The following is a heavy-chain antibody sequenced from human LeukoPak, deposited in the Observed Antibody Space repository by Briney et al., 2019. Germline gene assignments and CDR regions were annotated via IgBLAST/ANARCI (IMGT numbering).Heavy chain of an antibody. J-gene: IGHJ4*02. CDR3: ARDLGSSWFEPLDY. CDR1: GGSISNYY. D-gene: IGHD6-13*01. V-gene: IGHV4-4*07. CDR2: IYTSGST. Sequence: SETLSLICTVSGGSISNYYWSWIRQPAGKGLEWIGRIYTSGSTNYNPSLKSRVTMSVDTSKNQFSLKLSSVTAADTAVYYCARDLGSSWFEPLDYWGQGILVIVSS.